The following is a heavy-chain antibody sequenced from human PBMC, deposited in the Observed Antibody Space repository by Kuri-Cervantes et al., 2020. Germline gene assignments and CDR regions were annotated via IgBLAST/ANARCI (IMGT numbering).Heavy chain of an antibody. CDR3: AKGSDSGYDQDY. V-gene: IGHV3-23*01. CDR1: TLTFSTYG. Sequence: GESLKISCEAYTLTFSTYGMSWVRQAPGKGLEWVSGIGASGGTTNYADSVKGRFTISRDNSKNTLFLQMNSLRAEDTAVYYCAKGSDSGYDQDYWGQGSLVTVSS. J-gene: IGHJ4*02. CDR2: IGASGGTT. D-gene: IGHD5-12*01.